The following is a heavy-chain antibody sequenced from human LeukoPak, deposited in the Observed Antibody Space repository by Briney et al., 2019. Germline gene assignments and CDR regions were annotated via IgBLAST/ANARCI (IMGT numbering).Heavy chain of an antibody. CDR3: AKIDRQYCSRSSCYALDY. V-gene: IGHV5-51*01. CDR2: IYPGDSDT. CDR1: GYSFTGYW. Sequence: HGESLKISCKCSGYSFTGYWIGWVRQMPGKGLEWMGIIYPGDSDTRYSPSFQGQVTISADKSISTAYLQWSSLRASDTAMYYCAKIDRQYCSRSSCYALDYWGQGTQVTVSS. D-gene: IGHD2-2*01. J-gene: IGHJ4*02.